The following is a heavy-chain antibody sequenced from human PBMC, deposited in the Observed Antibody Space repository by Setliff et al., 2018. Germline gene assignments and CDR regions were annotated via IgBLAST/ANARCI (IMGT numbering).Heavy chain of an antibody. CDR2: INPNTGVT. Sequence: GASVKVSCKTSGYTFIGYYVHWVRQAPGRGREWMGWINPNTGVTNYAQKFQGRVTVTSDTSISTAYLTLTSLRSDDTAIYYCARLSASVVSPVDHWGQGTLVTVSS. CDR3: ARLSASVVSPVDH. J-gene: IGHJ4*02. V-gene: IGHV1-2*02. CDR1: GYTFIGYY.